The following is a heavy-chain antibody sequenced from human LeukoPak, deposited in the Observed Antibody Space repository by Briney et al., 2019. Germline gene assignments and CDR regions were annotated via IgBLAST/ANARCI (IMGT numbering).Heavy chain of an antibody. D-gene: IGHD2-2*03. CDR3: ARPPSRGYSSSFEY. CDR1: GYSFPTYW. Sequence: GESLKISCKGSGYSFPTYWIAWVRQMPGKGLEWMGIIYPDESNIRYSPSFQGQVTISADKSISTAYLQWTSLKASDTAMYYCARPPSRGYSSSFEYWGQGTLVTVSS. CDR2: IYPDESNI. J-gene: IGHJ4*02. V-gene: IGHV5-51*01.